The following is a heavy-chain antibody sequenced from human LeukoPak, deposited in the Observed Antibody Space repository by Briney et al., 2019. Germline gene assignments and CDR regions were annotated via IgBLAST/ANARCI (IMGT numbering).Heavy chain of an antibody. J-gene: IGHJ4*02. V-gene: IGHV4-38-2*01. D-gene: IGHD1-1*01. CDR2: IYHSGST. CDR1: GYSISIGYH. Sequence: SETLSLTCAVSGYSISIGYHWDWIRQPPGKGLEWIGSIYHSGSTYYNPSLKSRVTISVDTSKNQFSLKLSSVTAADTAVYYCARINWNPDYWGQGTLVTVSS. CDR3: ARINWNPDY.